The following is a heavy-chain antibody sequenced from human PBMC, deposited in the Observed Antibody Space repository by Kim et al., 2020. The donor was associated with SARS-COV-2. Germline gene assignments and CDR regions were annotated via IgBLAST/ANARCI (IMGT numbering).Heavy chain of an antibody. CDR3: AADGSRCSSTSCYYYMDV. CDR2: IVVGSGNT. CDR1: GFTFTSSA. J-gene: IGHJ6*03. V-gene: IGHV1-58*02. Sequence: SVKVSCKASGFTFTSSAMQWVRQARGQRLEWIGWIVVGSGNTNYAQKFQERVTITRDMSTSTAYMELSSLRSEDTAVYYCAADGSRCSSTSCYYYMDVWGKGTTVTVSS. D-gene: IGHD2-2*01.